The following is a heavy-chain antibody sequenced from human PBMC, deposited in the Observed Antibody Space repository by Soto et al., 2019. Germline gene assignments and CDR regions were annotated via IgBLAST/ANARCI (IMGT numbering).Heavy chain of an antibody. CDR3: AKAGCSSTSNWFDP. J-gene: IGHJ5*02. CDR2: ISTSGGST. V-gene: IGHV3-23*01. CDR1: GFTFSNYA. D-gene: IGHD2-2*01. Sequence: EVQLLESGGGLVQPGGSLRLSCAASGFTFSNYAMSWVRQAPGKGLEWVSSISTSGGSTYYADPVKGRFAISRDNSRNTLYLQVNSLRAEDTAVYYCAKAGCSSTSNWFDPWCHGTLVTVSS.